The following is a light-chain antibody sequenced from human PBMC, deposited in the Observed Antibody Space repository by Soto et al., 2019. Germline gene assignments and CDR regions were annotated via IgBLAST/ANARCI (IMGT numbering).Light chain of an antibody. J-gene: IGKJ2*01. V-gene: IGKV3-20*01. CDR1: QSISSSY. Sequence: EIVLTQSPGTLSLSPGERATLSCRASQSISSSYLAWYQQKPGQAPRLLIYGASMRATGIPDRFSGRESGTDFTLTITTLEPEDSAVYFCQQYASSPYTFGQGTKVEIK. CDR3: QQYASSPYT. CDR2: GAS.